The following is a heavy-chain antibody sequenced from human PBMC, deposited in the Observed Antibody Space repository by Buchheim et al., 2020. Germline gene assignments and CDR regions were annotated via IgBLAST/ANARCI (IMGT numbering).Heavy chain of an antibody. CDR2: IYYSGST. J-gene: IGHJ5*02. CDR3: ARDRRIAVAGSFARWFDP. D-gene: IGHD6-19*01. Sequence: QVQLQESGPGLVKPSGTLSLTCAVSGGSISSGGYYWSWIRQHPGKGLEWIGYIYYSGSTYYNPSLKSRVTISVDTSKNQFSLKLSSVTAADTAVYYCARDRRIAVAGSFARWFDPWGQGTL. V-gene: IGHV4-31*11. CDR1: GGSISSGGYY.